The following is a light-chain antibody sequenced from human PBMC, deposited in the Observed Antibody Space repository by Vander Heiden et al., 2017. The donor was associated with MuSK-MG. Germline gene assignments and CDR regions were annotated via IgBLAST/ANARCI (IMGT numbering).Light chain of an antibody. V-gene: IGKV1-39*01. CDR2: AAS. Sequence: DIQMTQSPSSLSASIGDRVTITCRASRSIAIYLNWYQQKPGKAPNLLIFAASTLRPGVPSMFSGSGSGTDFTLTISSLEAEDFATYYCQQSHSSPLTFGPGTTVDI. CDR3: QQSHSSPLT. J-gene: IGKJ3*01. CDR1: RSIAIY.